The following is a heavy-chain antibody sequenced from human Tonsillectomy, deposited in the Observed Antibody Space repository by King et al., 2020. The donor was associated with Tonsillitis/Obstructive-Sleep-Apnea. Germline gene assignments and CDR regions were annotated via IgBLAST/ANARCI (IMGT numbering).Heavy chain of an antibody. V-gene: IGHV3-21*01. J-gene: IGHJ3*02. CDR3: ARDPPYYYDSSGYYRGAFDI. CDR2: ISRRSSYI. Sequence: EVQLVESGGGLVKPGGSLRLSWEASGFTFSSNSINWFPKPPGRGLDWVPSISRRSSYISYADSVRGRFTISRDNAKNSLYLQMNSLRAEDTAVYYCARDPPYYYDSSGYYRGAFDIWGQGTMVTVSS. D-gene: IGHD3-22*01. CDR1: GFTFSSNS.